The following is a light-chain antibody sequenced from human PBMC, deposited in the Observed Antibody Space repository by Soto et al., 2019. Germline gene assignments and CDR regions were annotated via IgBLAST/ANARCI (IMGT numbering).Light chain of an antibody. V-gene: IGLV2-14*03. J-gene: IGLJ1*01. CDR1: SSDVGGYNY. CDR2: DVS. CDR3: SSYRASSTTQYV. Sequence: QSALTQPASLSGSPGQSITISCTGTSSDVGGYNYVSWYQQHPGKAPKLMIYDVSNRPSGVSNRFSGTKSGNTASLTISGLQAEAEADYYCSSYRASSTTQYVFGTGTKLTVL.